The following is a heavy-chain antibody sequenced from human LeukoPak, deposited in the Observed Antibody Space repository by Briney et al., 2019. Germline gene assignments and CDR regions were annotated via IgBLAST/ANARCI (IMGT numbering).Heavy chain of an antibody. Sequence: ASVKVSCKASGYTFTSYYMHWVRQAPGQGLEWMGIINPSGGSTSYAQKFQGRATMTRDTSTSTVYMELSSLRSEDTAVYYCARGYSSGWYTAEYFQHWGQGTLVTVSS. J-gene: IGHJ1*01. CDR2: INPSGGST. D-gene: IGHD6-19*01. CDR1: GYTFTSYY. V-gene: IGHV1-46*01. CDR3: ARGYSSGWYTAEYFQH.